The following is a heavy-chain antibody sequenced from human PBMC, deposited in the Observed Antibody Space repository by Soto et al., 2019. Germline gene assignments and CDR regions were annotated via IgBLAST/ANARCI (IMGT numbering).Heavy chain of an antibody. CDR2: IFPSDSDT. Sequence: GESLKISCRTSGYRFTSYWIAWVRKMPGKGLEWMGIIFPSDSDTRYSPSFQGQVTISADRSTSTVFLQWASLKASDTAVYFCARKDKSGYFNWFDPWGQGTLVTVSS. CDR3: ARKDKSGYFNWFDP. CDR1: GYRFTSYW. J-gene: IGHJ5*02. V-gene: IGHV5-51*01. D-gene: IGHD3-22*01.